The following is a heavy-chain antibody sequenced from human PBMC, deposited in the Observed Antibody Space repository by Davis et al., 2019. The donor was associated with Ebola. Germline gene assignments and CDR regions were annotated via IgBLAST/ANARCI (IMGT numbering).Heavy chain of an antibody. CDR2: ISAHNGNT. J-gene: IGHJ4*01. Sequence: ASVQVSCNASGYTFTSYGISCVRQAPGQGLEWLGWISAHNGNTNYAQKLQGRVTMTTDTSTSTAYMELRSLRSDDTAVYYCAREESQLGAFDYWGQGTLVTVSS. CDR3: AREESQLGAFDY. V-gene: IGHV1-18*04. D-gene: IGHD1-1*01. CDR1: GYTFTSYG.